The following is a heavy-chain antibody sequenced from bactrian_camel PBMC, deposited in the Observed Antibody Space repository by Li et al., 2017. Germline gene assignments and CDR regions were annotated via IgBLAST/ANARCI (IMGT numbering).Heavy chain of an antibody. V-gene: IGHV3-2*01. CDR1: GFTFSSNH. D-gene: IGHD4*01. CDR2: IYRDGIST. Sequence: HVQLVESGGALVRPGESPTLTCVASGFTFSSNHMTWVRQAPGKGLGWVASIYRDGISTYYTDSVKGRFTISRDNRKDVVYLQMDSLEAEDTAVYYCVRAWYSDYAPLYWGHGTQVTV. J-gene: IGHJ4*01. CDR3: VRAWYSDYAPLY.